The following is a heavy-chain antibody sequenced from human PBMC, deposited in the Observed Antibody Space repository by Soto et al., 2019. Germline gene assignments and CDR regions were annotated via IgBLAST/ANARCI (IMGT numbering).Heavy chain of an antibody. CDR3: ARHVYYYGSGSRPYFDY. D-gene: IGHD3-10*01. J-gene: IGHJ4*02. V-gene: IGHV4-59*08. CDR1: GGSISSYY. CDR2: IYYSGST. Sequence: SETLSLTCTVSGGSISSYYWSWIRQPPGKGLEWIGYIYYSGSTNYNPSLKSRVTISVDTSKNQFSLKLSSVTAADTAVYYCARHVYYYGSGSRPYFDYWGQGTLVTVSS.